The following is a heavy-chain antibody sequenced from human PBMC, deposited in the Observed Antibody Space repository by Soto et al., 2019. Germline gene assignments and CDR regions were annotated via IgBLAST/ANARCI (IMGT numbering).Heavy chain of an antibody. J-gene: IGHJ4*02. D-gene: IGHD3-22*01. CDR2: IIPIFGTA. V-gene: IGHV1-69*13. Sequence: SVKVSCKAAGGTFSSYAISWVRQAPGQGLEWMGGIIPIFGTANYAQKFQGRVTITADESTSTAYMELSSLRSEDTAVYYCARGNPARLYYYDSSGYYPFDYWGQGTLVTVSS. CDR3: ARGNPARLYYYDSSGYYPFDY. CDR1: GGTFSSYA.